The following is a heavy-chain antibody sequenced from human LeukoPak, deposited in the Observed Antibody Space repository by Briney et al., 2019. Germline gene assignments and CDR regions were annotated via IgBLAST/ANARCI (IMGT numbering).Heavy chain of an antibody. J-gene: IGHJ2*01. CDR3: ARVLVRYFDNWYFHL. CDR1: RGSISSGIYY. V-gene: IGHV4-61*01. CDR2: IYYSGGT. Sequence: SHTLSLTCTVSRGSISSGIYYWSCIPQPPGRGLGRIVDIYYSGGTHYNPSLKSRVTISVDTSKNQFSLKLSSVTAADTAVYYCARVLVRYFDNWYFHLWGRGTLVTVSS. D-gene: IGHD3-9*01.